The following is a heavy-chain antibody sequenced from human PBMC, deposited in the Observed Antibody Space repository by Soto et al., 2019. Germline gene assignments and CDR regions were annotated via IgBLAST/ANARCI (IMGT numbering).Heavy chain of an antibody. Sequence: QVQVVESGGGVVQPGRSLRLSCAASGFTVTSYGMHWVRQAPGKGLEWVAAIWYDGRNKYYADSVKGRFTISRDTSKNTVYLQMSSLRAGDTAVYFCARDLKRSTNGFDIWGHGTMVTVSS. D-gene: IGHD2-2*01. CDR3: ARDLKRSTNGFDI. J-gene: IGHJ3*02. CDR1: GFTVTSYG. V-gene: IGHV3-33*01. CDR2: IWYDGRNK.